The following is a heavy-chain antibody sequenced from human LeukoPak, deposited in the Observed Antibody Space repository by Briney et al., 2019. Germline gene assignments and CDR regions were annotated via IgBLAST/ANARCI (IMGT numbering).Heavy chain of an antibody. J-gene: IGHJ4*02. CDR3: TKEMADRREAFDY. CDR2: IWYDGSNK. Sequence: PGRSLRLSCAASGFTFSSYGMHWVRQAPGKGLEWVAVIWYDGSNKYYADSVKGRFTISRDNSKNTLYLQMNSLGAEDTAVYYCTKEMADRREAFDYWGQGTLATVSS. V-gene: IGHV3-33*06. CDR1: GFTFSSYG. D-gene: IGHD6-6*01.